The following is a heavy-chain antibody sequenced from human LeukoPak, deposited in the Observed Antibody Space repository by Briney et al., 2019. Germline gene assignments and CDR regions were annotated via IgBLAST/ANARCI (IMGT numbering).Heavy chain of an antibody. CDR1: GGSISSSNR. CDR2: IYHSGST. V-gene: IGHV4-4*02. CDR3: ARGALTAVTYYFDY. J-gene: IGHJ4*02. Sequence: SETLSLTCAVSGGSISSSNRWSWVRQPPGKGLEWIGEIYHSGSTNHNPSLKSPVTISVDKSKNQFSLKLSSVTAADTAVYYCARGALTAVTYYFDYWGQGTLVTVSS. D-gene: IGHD4-17*01.